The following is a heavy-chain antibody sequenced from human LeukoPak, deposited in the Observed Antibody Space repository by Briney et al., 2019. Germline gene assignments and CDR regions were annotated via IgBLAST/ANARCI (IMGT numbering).Heavy chain of an antibody. D-gene: IGHD5-24*01. Sequence: GGSLRLSCSGSGFTFDDYAMHWVRQAPGKGLEWVSGISWNSGSIGYADSVKGPFTISRDTAENSLYLQRNSLRAEDTALNFCAKAAGDGYNRPYYFDSWGQGTLGTVSS. CDR3: AKAAGDGYNRPYYFDS. J-gene: IGHJ4*02. CDR1: GFTFDDYA. V-gene: IGHV3-9*01. CDR2: ISWNSGSI.